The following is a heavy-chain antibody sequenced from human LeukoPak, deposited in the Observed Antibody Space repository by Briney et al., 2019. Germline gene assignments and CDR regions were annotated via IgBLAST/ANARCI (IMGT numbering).Heavy chain of an antibody. D-gene: IGHD3-9*01. CDR3: ARGLANYDILTGSLSY. J-gene: IGHJ4*02. CDR2: IYSGGST. Sequence: GGSLRLSCAASGFTVSSNYMSWVRQAPGKGLEWVSVIYSGGSTYYADSVKGRFTISRDNSKNTLYLQMNSLRAEDTAVYYCARGLANYDILTGSLSYWGQGTLVTVSS. CDR1: GFTVSSNY. V-gene: IGHV3-53*01.